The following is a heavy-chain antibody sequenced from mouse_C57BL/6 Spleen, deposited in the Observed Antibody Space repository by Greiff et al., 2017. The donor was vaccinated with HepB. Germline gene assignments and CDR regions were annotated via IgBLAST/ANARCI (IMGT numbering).Heavy chain of an antibody. V-gene: IGHV1-22*01. Sequence: EVQLQQSGPELVKPGASVKMSCKASGYTFTDYHMHWVKQSHGKSLEWIGYINPNNGGTSYNQKFKGKATLTVNKSSSTAYMELRSLTSEDSAVYYCDLRYPAWFAYWGQGTLVTVSA. D-gene: IGHD1-1*01. CDR1: GYTFTDYH. CDR3: DLRYPAWFAY. J-gene: IGHJ3*01. CDR2: INPNNGGT.